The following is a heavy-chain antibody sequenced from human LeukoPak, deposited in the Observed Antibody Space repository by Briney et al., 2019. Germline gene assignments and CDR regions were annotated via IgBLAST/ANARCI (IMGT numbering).Heavy chain of an antibody. CDR2: INHSGST. V-gene: IGHV4-34*01. CDR3: ARGVEQQLGDYYYYGMDV. J-gene: IGHJ6*02. CDR1: GVSFSGYY. Sequence: SETLSLTCAVYGVSFSGYYWSWLRQPPGKGLEWIGEINHSGSTNYNPSLKSRVTISVDTSKNQFSLKLSSVTAADPAVYYCARGVEQQLGDYYYYGMDVWGQGTTVTVSS. D-gene: IGHD6-13*01.